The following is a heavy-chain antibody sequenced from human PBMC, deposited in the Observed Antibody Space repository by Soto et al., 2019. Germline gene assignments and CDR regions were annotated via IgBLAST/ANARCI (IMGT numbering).Heavy chain of an antibody. J-gene: IGHJ4*02. CDR2: MNPNSGNT. D-gene: IGHD2-15*01. CDR3: ARDRGYCSGGSCYFYY. Sequence: GASVKVSCKASGYTFTSYDINWVRQATGQGLEWMGWMNPNSGNTGYAQKFQGRVTMTRNTSISTAYMELSSLRSEDTAVYYCARDRGYCSGGSCYFYYWGQGTLVTVSS. CDR1: GYTFTSYD. V-gene: IGHV1-8*01.